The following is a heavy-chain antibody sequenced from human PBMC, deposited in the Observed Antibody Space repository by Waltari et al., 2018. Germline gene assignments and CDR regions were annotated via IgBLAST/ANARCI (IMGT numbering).Heavy chain of an antibody. J-gene: IGHJ4*02. D-gene: IGHD1-26*01. CDR3: ARGGSYYGIYFDY. Sequence: QVQLVQSGAEVKKPGASVKVSCKASGYPFTSYDINWVRQATGQGLEWMGWMNPNSGNAGYSQNFQGRVTITRNTSISTAYMELSSLRSEDTAMYYCARGGSYYGIYFDYWGQGTLVTVSS. CDR1: GYPFTSYD. CDR2: MNPNSGNA. V-gene: IGHV1-8*03.